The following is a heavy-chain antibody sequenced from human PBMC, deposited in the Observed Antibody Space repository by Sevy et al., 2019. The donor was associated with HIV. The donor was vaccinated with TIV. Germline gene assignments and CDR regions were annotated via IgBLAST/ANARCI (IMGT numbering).Heavy chain of an antibody. V-gene: IGHV3-33*01. J-gene: IGHJ4*01. Sequence: GGSLRLSCAASGFTFSSFGMHWVRQAPGKGLEWLAVIWFDGSNTYYSDSLKGRFTISRDIAKNTLHLQMNSLRAEDTAVYYCARDLEFYDYGDYGPAFMPDFWGHGTLVTVSS. D-gene: IGHD4-17*01. CDR2: IWFDGSNT. CDR3: ARDLEFYDYGDYGPAFMPDF. CDR1: GFTFSSFG.